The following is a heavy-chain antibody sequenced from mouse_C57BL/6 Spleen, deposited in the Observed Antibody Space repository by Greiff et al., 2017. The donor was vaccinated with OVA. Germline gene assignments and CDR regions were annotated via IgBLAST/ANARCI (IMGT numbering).Heavy chain of an antibody. CDR1: GYTFPSYW. V-gene: IGHV1-64*01. CDR2: IHPNSGST. D-gene: IGHD4-1*01. J-gene: IGHJ2*01. Sequence: VQLQQPGAELVKPGASVKLSCKASGYTFPSYWMHWVKQRPGQGLEWIGMIHPNSGSTNSHEKFKSQATLTVDKSSSTAYMQLSSLTSEDSAVYYCARENWEPSLDYWGQGTTLTVSS. CDR3: ARENWEPSLDY.